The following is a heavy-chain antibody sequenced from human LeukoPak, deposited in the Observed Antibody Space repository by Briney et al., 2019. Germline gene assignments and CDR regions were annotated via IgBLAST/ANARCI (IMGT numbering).Heavy chain of an antibody. V-gene: IGHV1-2*02. CDR2: INPNSGGT. J-gene: IGHJ4*02. CDR3: ARQIGIYDFWSGAYFDY. D-gene: IGHD3-3*01. Sequence: GASVKVSCKASGGTFSSYAISWVRQAPGQGLEWMGWINPNSGGTNYEQKFRGRVTMTRDTSISTAYMELSRLRSDDTAVYYCARQIGIYDFWSGAYFDYWGQGTLVTVSS. CDR1: GGTFSSYA.